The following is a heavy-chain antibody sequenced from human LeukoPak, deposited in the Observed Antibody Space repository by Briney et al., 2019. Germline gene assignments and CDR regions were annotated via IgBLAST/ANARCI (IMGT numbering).Heavy chain of an antibody. J-gene: IGHJ5*02. V-gene: IGHV4-59*01. Sequence: SVALSLTCTVSGGSISSYYWSWIRQPPGKGLEWIGYIYYSGSTNYNPSLKSRVTISVDTSKNQFSLKLSSVTAADTAVYYCARDRVAVAGQYQNWFDPWGQGTLVTVSS. CDR2: IYYSGST. CDR3: ARDRVAVAGQYQNWFDP. CDR1: GGSISSYY. D-gene: IGHD6-19*01.